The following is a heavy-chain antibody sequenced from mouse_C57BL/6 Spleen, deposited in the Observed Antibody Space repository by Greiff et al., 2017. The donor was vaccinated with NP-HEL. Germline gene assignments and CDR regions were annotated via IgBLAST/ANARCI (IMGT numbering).Heavy chain of an antibody. CDR2: IDPENGDT. Sequence: VHVKQSGAELVRPGASVKLSCTASGFNIKDDYMHWVKQRPEQGLEWIGWIDPENGDTEYASKFQGKATITADTSSNTAYLQLSSLTSEDTAVYYCTTGYDYDAMDYWGQGTSVTVSS. CDR1: GFNIKDDY. V-gene: IGHV14-4*01. J-gene: IGHJ4*01. CDR3: TTGYDYDAMDY. D-gene: IGHD2-2*01.